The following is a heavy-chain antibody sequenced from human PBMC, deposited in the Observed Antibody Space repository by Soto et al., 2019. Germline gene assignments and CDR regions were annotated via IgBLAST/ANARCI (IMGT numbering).Heavy chain of an antibody. J-gene: IGHJ4*02. Sequence: EVQLVESGGGLVQPGRSLRLFCAASGFSLDDYAMHWVRQAPGKGLEWVSGINWNSGSIGYADSVMGRFTISRDNAKNSLYLQMNSLRAEDTALYYCAKDLRYVILSAQFDYSGQGTLVTVSS. V-gene: IGHV3-9*01. CDR2: INWNSGSI. CDR1: GFSLDDYA. CDR3: AKDLRYVILSAQFDY. D-gene: IGHD3-9*01.